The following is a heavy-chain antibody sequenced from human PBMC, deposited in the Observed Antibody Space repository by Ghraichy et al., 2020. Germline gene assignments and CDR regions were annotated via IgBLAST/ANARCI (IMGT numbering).Heavy chain of an antibody. V-gene: IGHV3-33*01. CDR2: IWYDGSNK. CDR1: GFTFSSYG. D-gene: IGHD1-26*01. CDR3: ARQQGGSYSLDY. J-gene: IGHJ4*02. Sequence: GESLNISCAASGFTFSSYGMHWVRQAPGTGLEWVAVIWYDGSNKYYADSVKGRFTISRDNSKNTLYLQMNSLRAEDTAVYYCARQQGGSYSLDYWGQGTLVTVSS.